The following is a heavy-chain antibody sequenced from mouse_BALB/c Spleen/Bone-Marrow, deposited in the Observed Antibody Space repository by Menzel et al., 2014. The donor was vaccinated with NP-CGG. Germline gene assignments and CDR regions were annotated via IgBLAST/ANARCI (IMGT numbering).Heavy chain of an antibody. CDR1: GYSFTSFT. Sequence: VMLVESGAELARPGASVRMSCKASGYSFTSFTMHWLKQRPGQGLEWIAYIVPSSAYSNYNQKFKDKATLTADRSSSTAYKQLSSLTSEDSAVYYCAREGSYDGCSGHFDFWGPGTTLTVSS. CDR3: AREGSYDGCSGHFDF. CDR2: IVPSSAYS. J-gene: IGHJ2*01. D-gene: IGHD2-3*01. V-gene: IGHV1-4*01.